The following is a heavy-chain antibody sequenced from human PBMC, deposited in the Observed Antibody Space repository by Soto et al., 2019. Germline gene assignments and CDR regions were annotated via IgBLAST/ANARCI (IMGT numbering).Heavy chain of an antibody. CDR2: ISGTGGST. CDR3: AKDPESVLGMTYFGY. D-gene: IGHD2-8*01. Sequence: EVQLLESGGGLVQPGGSLRLSCAASGFTFSGYAMTWVRQAPGKGLEWVSGISGTGGSTDYADSVKGRFTISRDNSKNTLYLQMNSLRAEDTAVYYCAKDPESVLGMTYFGYWGQGTLVTVSS. J-gene: IGHJ4*02. V-gene: IGHV3-23*01. CDR1: GFTFSGYA.